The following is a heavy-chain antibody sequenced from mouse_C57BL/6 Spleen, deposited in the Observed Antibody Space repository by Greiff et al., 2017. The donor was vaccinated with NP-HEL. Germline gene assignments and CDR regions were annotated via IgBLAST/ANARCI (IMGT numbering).Heavy chain of an antibody. CDR2: INPSSGYP. V-gene: IGHV1-4*01. D-gene: IGHD1-1*01. Sequence: VQLQQSGAELARPGASVQMSCKASGYTFTSYTMHWVKQRPGQGLEWIGYINPSSGYPKYNQKFKDKATLTADKSSSTAYMQLSSLTSEDSAVYYCARGDYYGSSYWYFDVWGTGTTVTVSS. CDR3: ARGDYYGSSYWYFDV. CDR1: GYTFTSYT. J-gene: IGHJ1*03.